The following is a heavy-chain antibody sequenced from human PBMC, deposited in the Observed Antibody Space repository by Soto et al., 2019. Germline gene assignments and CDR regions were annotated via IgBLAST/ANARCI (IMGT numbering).Heavy chain of an antibody. CDR1: GYTFTGYY. V-gene: IGHV1-2*02. CDR3: AMVLSGSGRYDAFDI. J-gene: IGHJ3*02. Sequence: ASVKVSCKASGYTFTGYYMHWVRQAPGQGLEWMGWINPNSGGTNYAQKFQGRVTMTRDTSISTAYMELSRLRSDDTAVYYCAMVLSGSGRYDAFDIWGKGKMVTVSS. D-gene: IGHD6-19*01. CDR2: INPNSGGT.